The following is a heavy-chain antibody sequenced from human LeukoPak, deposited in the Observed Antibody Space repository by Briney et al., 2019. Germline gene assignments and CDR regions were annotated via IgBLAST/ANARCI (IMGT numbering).Heavy chain of an antibody. D-gene: IGHD3-10*01. V-gene: IGHV3-74*01. CDR3: AKSHITMVRGVPPLPFDY. CDR1: GLTLSNYW. Sequence: GGSLRLSCAASGLTLSNYWMHWVRQAPGKGLVWVSRMNSDGSGTSYADSVKGRFTISRDNAKNTLYLQMNSLRAEDTAVYYCAKSHITMVRGVPPLPFDYWGQGTLVTVSS. CDR2: MNSDGSGT. J-gene: IGHJ4*02.